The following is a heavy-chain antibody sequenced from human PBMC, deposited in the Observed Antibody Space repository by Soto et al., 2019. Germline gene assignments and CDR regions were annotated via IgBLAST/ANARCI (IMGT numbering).Heavy chain of an antibody. J-gene: IGHJ6*03. V-gene: IGHV3-30*14. CDR3: ARDHHHPRSGYDSGFRYYYYYMDV. Sequence: PGGSLRLSCAASGFTFSSYAMHWVRQAPGKGLEWVAVIFYDGSNKYYADSVKGRFTISRHNSKNTLYLQMNSLRAEDTAVYYCARDHHHPRSGYDSGFRYYYYYMDVWGKGTTVTVSS. D-gene: IGHD5-12*01. CDR1: GFTFSSYA. CDR2: IFYDGSNK.